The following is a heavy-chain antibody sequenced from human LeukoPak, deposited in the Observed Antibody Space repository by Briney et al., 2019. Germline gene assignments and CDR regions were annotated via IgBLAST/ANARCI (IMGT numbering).Heavy chain of an antibody. Sequence: GGSLRLSCAASGFTFSAYGMHWVRQAPGKGLEWVSVIYSGGSTYYADSVKGRFTISRDNSKNTLYLQMNSLRAEDTAVYYCARVEWELPDYWGQGTLVTVSS. D-gene: IGHD1-26*01. CDR3: ARVEWELPDY. V-gene: IGHV3-NL1*01. CDR2: IYSGGST. CDR1: GFTFSAYG. J-gene: IGHJ4*02.